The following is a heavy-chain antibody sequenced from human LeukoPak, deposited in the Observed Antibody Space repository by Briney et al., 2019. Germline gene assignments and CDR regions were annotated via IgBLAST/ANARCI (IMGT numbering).Heavy chain of an antibody. J-gene: IGHJ4*02. CDR3: AREGLMITFGGVIAHFDY. CDR2: ISSSSSTI. V-gene: IGHV3-48*01. D-gene: IGHD3-16*02. Sequence: PGGSLRLSCAASGFTFSSFGINWVRQAPGKGLEWVSYISSSSSTIYYADSVKGRFTISRDNAKNSLYLQMNSLRAEDTAVYYCAREGLMITFGGVIAHFDYWGQGTLVTVSS. CDR1: GFTFSSFG.